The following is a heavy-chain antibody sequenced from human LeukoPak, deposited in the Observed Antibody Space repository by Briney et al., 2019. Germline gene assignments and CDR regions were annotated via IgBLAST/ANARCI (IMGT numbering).Heavy chain of an antibody. J-gene: IGHJ3*02. CDR3: ARGYCSSTSCYFAFDI. CDR2: INHSGST. D-gene: IGHD2-2*01. Sequence: SETLSLTCAVYGGSFSGYYWSWIRQPPGKGLEWIGEINHSGSTNYNPSLKSRVTISVDTSKNQFSLKLSTVTAADTAVYYCARGYCSSTSCYFAFDIWGQGTMLTVSS. CDR1: GGSFSGYY. V-gene: IGHV4-34*01.